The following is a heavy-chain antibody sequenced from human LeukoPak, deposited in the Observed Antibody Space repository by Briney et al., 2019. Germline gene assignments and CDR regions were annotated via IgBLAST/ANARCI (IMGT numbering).Heavy chain of an antibody. CDR2: IYSGGST. CDR3: ARDLGFARQGLDY. J-gene: IGHJ4*02. D-gene: IGHD2-21*01. CDR1: GFTVSSNY. V-gene: IGHV3-53*01. Sequence: PGGSLRLSCAASGFTVSSNYMSWVRQAPGKGLEWVSVIYSGGSTYYADSVKGRFTISRDNSKNTLYLQMNSLRAEDTAVYYCARDLGFARQGLDYWGQGTLVTGSS.